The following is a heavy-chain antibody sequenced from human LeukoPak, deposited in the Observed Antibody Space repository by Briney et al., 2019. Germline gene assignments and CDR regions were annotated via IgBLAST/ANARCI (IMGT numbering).Heavy chain of an antibody. J-gene: IGHJ5*02. CDR2: MNPQSGNT. D-gene: IGHD2-15*01. CDR3: ARQGLGSSSWFDP. V-gene: IGHV1-8*03. CDR1: GYTFTSYD. Sequence: SVKVSCEASGYTFTSYDINCVRDATGQGLVCVWWMNPQSGNTGSAQKLQGRVTITRNTSITTAYMELSSLRSEDTAVYYCARQGLGSSSWFDPWGQGTLVTVSS.